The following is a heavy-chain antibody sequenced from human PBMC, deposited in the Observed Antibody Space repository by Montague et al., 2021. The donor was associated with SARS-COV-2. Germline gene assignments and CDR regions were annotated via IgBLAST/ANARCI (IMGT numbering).Heavy chain of an antibody. D-gene: IGHD5-24*01. CDR3: VRPPRVGYNYPFDY. Sequence: SLRLSCAASGLTFSSYRMHWVRQAPGKGLVWVSCINSDGSITTYADSVKGRFTISRDNAKNTVYMQMNSLRAEDTAVYYCVRPPRVGYNYPFDYWGLGTLVTVSS. J-gene: IGHJ4*02. V-gene: IGHV3-74*01. CDR2: INSDGSIT. CDR1: GLTFSSYR.